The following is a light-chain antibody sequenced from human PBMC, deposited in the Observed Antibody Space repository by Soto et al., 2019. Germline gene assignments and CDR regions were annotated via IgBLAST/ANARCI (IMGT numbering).Light chain of an antibody. V-gene: IGLV1-44*01. CDR3: AAWDDSLNGPV. CDR1: SSNIGSDT. Sequence: QSVLTQPPSASGTPGQRVTISCSGSSSNIGSDTVHWYQHLPGTAPELLIYSNYQRPSGVPDRFSGSKSGTSASLAISGLQSEDEADYYCAAWDDSLNGPVFGGGTKVTVL. CDR2: SNY. J-gene: IGLJ3*02.